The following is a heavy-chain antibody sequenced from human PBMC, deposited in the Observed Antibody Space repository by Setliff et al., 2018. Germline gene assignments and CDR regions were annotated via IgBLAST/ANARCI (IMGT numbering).Heavy chain of an antibody. CDR1: GYTFNNYG. CDR2: IGPYNGNT. D-gene: IGHD1-20*01. V-gene: IGHV1-18*01. J-gene: IGHJ6*02. CDR3: AKGGNITRETYYYYGMDV. Sequence: ASVKVSCKASGYTFNNYGIIWVRQAPGKGFEWMGWIGPYNGNTYYAQKFQGRVAITTDTSTSTAYMELRSLRSDDTAVYYCAKGGNITRETYYYYGMDVWGQGTTVTVSS.